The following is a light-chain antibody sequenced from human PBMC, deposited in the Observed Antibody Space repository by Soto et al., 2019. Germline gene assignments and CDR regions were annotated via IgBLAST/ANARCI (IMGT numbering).Light chain of an antibody. Sequence: IVMTQSPDSLAVSLGERATIHCKASQTVLYSSNIKNYLAWYQQTPGQPPKMLIYWASTRGSGVPDRFSGSGSGTDFTLTISSLQAEDVAVYFCQQYYSAPPTFGQGTKLEIK. CDR2: WAS. CDR1: QTVLYSSNIKNY. V-gene: IGKV4-1*01. J-gene: IGKJ2*01. CDR3: QQYYSAPPT.